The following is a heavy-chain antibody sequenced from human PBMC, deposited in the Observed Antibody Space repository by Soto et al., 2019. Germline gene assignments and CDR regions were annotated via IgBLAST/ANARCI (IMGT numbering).Heavy chain of an antibody. J-gene: IGHJ6*02. CDR1: GGSISSYY. Sequence: SETLSLTCTVSGGSISSYYWSWIRQPPGKGLEWIGYIYYSGSTNYNPSLKSRVTISVDTSKNQFSLKLSSVTAADTAVYYCARDRAHYYGSGSYDPAYYGMDVWGQGTTVTVSS. D-gene: IGHD3-10*01. CDR2: IYYSGST. CDR3: ARDRAHYYGSGSYDPAYYGMDV. V-gene: IGHV4-59*01.